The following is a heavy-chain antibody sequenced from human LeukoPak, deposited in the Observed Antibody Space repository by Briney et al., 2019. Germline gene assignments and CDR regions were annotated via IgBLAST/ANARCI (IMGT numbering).Heavy chain of an antibody. J-gene: IGHJ4*02. Sequence: GGSLRLSCAASGFTFSSYAMSWVRQAPGKGLEWVSAISGSGGSTYCADSVKGRFTISRDNSKNTLYLQMNSLRAEDTAVHYCANHQALWFGELLEAFDYWGQGTLVTVSS. CDR2: ISGSGGST. CDR3: ANHQALWFGELLEAFDY. CDR1: GFTFSSYA. D-gene: IGHD3-10*01. V-gene: IGHV3-23*01.